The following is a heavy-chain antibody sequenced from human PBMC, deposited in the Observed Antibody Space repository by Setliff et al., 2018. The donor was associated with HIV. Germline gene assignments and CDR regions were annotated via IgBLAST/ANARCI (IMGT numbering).Heavy chain of an antibody. CDR2: IKQDGSEK. CDR3: AKDREYGSGRTDYYYYYGMDV. J-gene: IGHJ6*02. Sequence: GSLRLSCAASGFTFSSYWMSWVRQAPGKGLEWVANIKQDGSEKYYADSVKGRFTISRDNSKNTLYLQMNSLRAEDTAVYYCAKDREYGSGRTDYYYYYGMDVWGQGTTVTVSS. CDR1: GFTFSSYW. V-gene: IGHV3-7*01. D-gene: IGHD3-10*01.